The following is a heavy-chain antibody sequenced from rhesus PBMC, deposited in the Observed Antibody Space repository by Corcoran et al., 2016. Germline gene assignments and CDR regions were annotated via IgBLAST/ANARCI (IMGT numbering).Heavy chain of an antibody. J-gene: IGHJ4*01. CDR2: ISNGGGST. D-gene: IGHD3-28*01. CDR1: GFTSSSYD. Sequence: EVQLVESGGGLVQPGGSLRLSCAASGFTSSSYDMSWVRQAPGKGLEWVSYISNGGGSTYSADSVKGRFTISRDNSKNTLSLQMSSLRAEDTAVYYCAKVSDSSYMYFDYWGQGVLVTVSS. CDR3: AKVSDSSYMYFDY. V-gene: IGHV3S5*01.